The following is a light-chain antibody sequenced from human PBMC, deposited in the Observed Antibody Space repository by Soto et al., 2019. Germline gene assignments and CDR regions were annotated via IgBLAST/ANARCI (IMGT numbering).Light chain of an antibody. CDR1: QSVGSS. CDR2: GAS. Sequence: IVLTQSPGTLSLSPGERATLSCRARQSVGSSLSWYQQKPGQAPRLLFYGASNRATAIPGRFSGSGFGTDFTLTITRLEPEDFAVYYCQQYGDSPRTFGPGTKVDIK. CDR3: QQYGDSPRT. V-gene: IGKV3-20*01. J-gene: IGKJ1*01.